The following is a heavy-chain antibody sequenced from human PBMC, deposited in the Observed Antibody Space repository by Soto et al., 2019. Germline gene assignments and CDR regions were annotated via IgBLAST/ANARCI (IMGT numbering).Heavy chain of an antibody. CDR3: AREGGSSSSPYDYGMDV. D-gene: IGHD6-6*01. J-gene: IGHJ6*02. CDR1: GFTFSSYA. V-gene: IGHV3-30-3*01. CDR2: MSYDGSNK. Sequence: QVQLVESGGGVVQPGRSLRLSCAASGFTFSSYAMHWVRRAPGKGLEWMAVMSYDGSNKFDADSVKGRFTISRDNSKNTLYLKMNSLRAEDTAVYYCAREGGSSSSPYDYGMDVWGQGTTVTVSS.